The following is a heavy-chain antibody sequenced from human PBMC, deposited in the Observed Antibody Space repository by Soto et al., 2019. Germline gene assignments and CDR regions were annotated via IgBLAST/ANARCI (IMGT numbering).Heavy chain of an antibody. J-gene: IGHJ4*02. CDR1: GGSFSGYY. CDR3: ARSVVGATWPRVDY. CDR2: INHSGST. D-gene: IGHD1-26*01. Sequence: SETLSLTCAVYGGSFSGYYWSWIRQPPGKGLEWIGEINHSGSTNYNPSLKSRVTISVDTSKNQFSLKLSSVTAADTAVYYCARSVVGATWPRVDYWGQGTLVTV. V-gene: IGHV4-34*01.